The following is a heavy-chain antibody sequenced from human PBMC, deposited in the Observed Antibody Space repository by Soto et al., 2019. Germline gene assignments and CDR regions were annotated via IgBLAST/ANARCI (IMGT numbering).Heavy chain of an antibody. V-gene: IGHV4-34*01. J-gene: IGHJ6*02. D-gene: IGHD3-10*01. Sequence: SETLSLTCAVYGGSFSGYYWSWIRQPPGKGLEWIGEINHSGSTNYNPSLKSRVTISVDTSKNQFSLKLSSVTAADTAVYYCARANYYGSGSYYNWRNYYYYGMDVWGQGTTVTVSS. CDR1: GGSFSGYY. CDR2: INHSGST. CDR3: ARANYYGSGSYYNWRNYYYYGMDV.